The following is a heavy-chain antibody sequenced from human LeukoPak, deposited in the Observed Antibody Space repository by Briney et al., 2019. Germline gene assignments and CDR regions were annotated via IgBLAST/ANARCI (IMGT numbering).Heavy chain of an antibody. Sequence: ASVKVSCKASGYTFTSYGIGWVRQAPGQGLEWMGWISAYNGNTNYAQKLQGRVTMTTDTPTSTAYMEPRSLRSDDTAVYYCASSGYSTSNYYYGMDVWGQGTMVTVSS. D-gene: IGHD5-12*01. CDR2: ISAYNGNT. CDR1: GYTFTSYG. V-gene: IGHV1-18*01. J-gene: IGHJ6*02. CDR3: ASSGYSTSNYYYGMDV.